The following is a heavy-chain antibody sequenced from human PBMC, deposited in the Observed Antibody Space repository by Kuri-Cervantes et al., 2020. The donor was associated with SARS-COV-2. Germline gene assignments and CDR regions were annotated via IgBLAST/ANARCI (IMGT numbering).Heavy chain of an antibody. V-gene: IGHV3-48*03. D-gene: IGHD1-26*01. J-gene: IGHJ4*02. CDR1: GFAFSSYE. CDR2: ISSSGNTI. Sequence: GESLKISCAASGFAFSSYEMNWVRQAPGKGLEWVSYISSSGNTIYYADSVKGRFTISRDNAKNSLYLQMNSLRAEDTAVYYCARNLSQGLLRNWGQGTLVTVSS. CDR3: ARNLSQGLLRN.